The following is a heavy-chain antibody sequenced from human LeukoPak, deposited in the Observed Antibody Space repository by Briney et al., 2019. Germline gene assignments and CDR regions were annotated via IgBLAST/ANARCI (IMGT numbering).Heavy chain of an antibody. CDR1: GFTFSSYA. CDR3: AKGDLLRGYRYGTQKPPGVDY. J-gene: IGHJ4*01. Sequence: PGGSLRLSCAASGFTFSSYAMSWVRQAPGKGLEWVSAISGSGGSTYYADSVKGRFTISRDNSKTTLYLQMNSLRAEATAVYYCAKGDLLRGYRYGTQKPPGVDYWGHGTLVTVSS. V-gene: IGHV3-23*01. D-gene: IGHD5-18*01. CDR2: ISGSGGST.